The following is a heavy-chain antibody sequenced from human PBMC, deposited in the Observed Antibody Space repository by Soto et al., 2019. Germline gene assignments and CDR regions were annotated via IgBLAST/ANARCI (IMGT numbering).Heavy chain of an antibody. J-gene: IGHJ5*02. CDR2: LNPNSGNT. CDR3: ARGTKRGDNWFDP. D-gene: IGHD2-21*01. Sequence: ASVKVSCKASGYTFTSYDINWVRQATGQGLEWMGWLNPNSGNTGCAQNFQGRVTMTMNTSISTAYMELSSLRSEDTAVYFCARGTKRGDNWFDPWGQGTLVTVSS. V-gene: IGHV1-8*01. CDR1: GYTFTSYD.